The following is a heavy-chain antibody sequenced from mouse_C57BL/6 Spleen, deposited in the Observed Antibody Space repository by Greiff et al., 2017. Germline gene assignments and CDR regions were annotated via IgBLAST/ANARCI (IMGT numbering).Heavy chain of an antibody. CDR3: ARCNYGSPYFDY. V-gene: IGHV1-19*01. J-gene: IGHJ2*01. CDR2: INPYNGGT. Sequence: VQLQQSGPVLVKPGASVKMSCKASGYTFTDYYMNWVKQSHGKSLEWIGVINPYNGGTSYNQKFKGKATLTVDKSSSTAYMELNSLTSEDSAVYYCARCNYGSPYFDYWGQGTTLTVSS. D-gene: IGHD1-1*01. CDR1: GYTFTDYY.